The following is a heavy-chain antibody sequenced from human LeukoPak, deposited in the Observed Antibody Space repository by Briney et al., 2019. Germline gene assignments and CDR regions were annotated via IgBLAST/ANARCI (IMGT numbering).Heavy chain of an antibody. V-gene: IGHV3-72*01. CDR2: ISNKLNSYTT. J-gene: IGHJ4*02. CDR1: GFKFSDHH. CDR3: SRNLGD. Sequence: GGSLRLPCAASGFKFSDHHMNWVRQAPGKGLEWVGRISNKLNSYTTQLAASVKGRFTISRDDSKNSLYLQMNSLNIEDSAMYYCSRNLGDWGQGTLVTVSS.